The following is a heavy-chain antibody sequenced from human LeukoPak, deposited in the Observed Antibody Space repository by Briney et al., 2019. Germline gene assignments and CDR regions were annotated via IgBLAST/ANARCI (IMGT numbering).Heavy chain of an antibody. V-gene: IGHV1-69*13. CDR1: GGTFSSYA. CDR3: ARVVHYYYGMDV. D-gene: IGHD4/OR15-4a*01. CDR2: IIPIFGTA. Sequence: GASVKVSCKASGGTFSSYAISWVRQAPGQGLEWMGGIIPIFGTANYAQKFQGRVTITADESTSTAYMELSSLRSEDTAVYYCARVVHYYYGMDVWGQGTTATVSS. J-gene: IGHJ6*02.